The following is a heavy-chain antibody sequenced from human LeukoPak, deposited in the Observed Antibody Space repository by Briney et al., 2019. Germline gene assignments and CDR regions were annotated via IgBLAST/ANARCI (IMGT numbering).Heavy chain of an antibody. J-gene: IGHJ4*02. CDR3: ARLGVVEVDGGTLDY. Sequence: PSETLSLTCTVSGGTISGNYYRGWIRPPPGQGLEWVGSIFYSGKSNYNPSLKNRVSVSVDTSKNQFFLKLTSVTVADTAVYFCARLGVVEVDGGTLDYWGGGTLFTVSS. CDR2: IFYSGKS. D-gene: IGHD6-19*01. CDR1: GGTISGNYY. V-gene: IGHV4-39*01.